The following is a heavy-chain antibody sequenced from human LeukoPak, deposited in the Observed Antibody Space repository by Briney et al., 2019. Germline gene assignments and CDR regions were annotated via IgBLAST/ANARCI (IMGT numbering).Heavy chain of an antibody. V-gene: IGHV4-59*01. D-gene: IGHD6-13*01. CDR2: IYYSGTT. CDR3: ARGVYIAAAQYGY. Sequence: SETLSLTCTVSGGSISSYYWSWIRQPPGKGLEWIGYIYYSGTTSYNPSLNSRVTISVDTSKNQFSLKLSSVTAADTAVYYCARGVYIAAAQYGYWGQGTLVTVSS. CDR1: GGSISSYY. J-gene: IGHJ4*02.